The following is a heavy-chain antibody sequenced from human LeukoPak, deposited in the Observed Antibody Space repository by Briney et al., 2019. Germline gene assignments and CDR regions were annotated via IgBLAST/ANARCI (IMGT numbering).Heavy chain of an antibody. J-gene: IGHJ4*02. Sequence: GGSLRLSCAASGFTFSSYSMNWVRQAPGKGLEWVSSISSSSSYIYYADSVKGRFTISRDNAKNSLYLQMNSLRAEDTAVYYCARVSSTSCCHFDYWGQGTLVTVSS. CDR3: ARVSSTSCCHFDY. D-gene: IGHD2-2*01. CDR2: ISSSSSYI. V-gene: IGHV3-21*01. CDR1: GFTFSSYS.